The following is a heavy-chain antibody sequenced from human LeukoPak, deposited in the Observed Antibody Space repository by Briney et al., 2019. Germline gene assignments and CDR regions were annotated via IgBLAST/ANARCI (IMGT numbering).Heavy chain of an antibody. CDR3: ARVQRLGELSSIDY. D-gene: IGHD3-16*02. CDR2: ISYDGSNK. J-gene: IGHJ4*02. V-gene: IGHV3-30-3*01. CDR1: GFTFSSYA. Sequence: GRSLRLSCAASGFTFSSYAMHWVRQAPGKGLEWVAVISYDGSNKYYADSVKGRFTISRDNSKNTLYQQMNSLRAEDTAVYYCARVQRLGELSSIDYWGQGTLVTVSS.